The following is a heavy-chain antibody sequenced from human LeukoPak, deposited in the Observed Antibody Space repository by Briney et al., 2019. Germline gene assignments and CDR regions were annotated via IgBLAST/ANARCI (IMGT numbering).Heavy chain of an antibody. V-gene: IGHV3-53*01. CDR2: IYSGGRT. Sequence: GRSMRLSCAAYGFTVINNYMTWVSQVPGKGLEWVSVIYSGGRTYYADSVKGRFTISRDSSKNTLYLQMDSLRTEDTAVYYCAMGATGEYLQYWGQGTLVTVSS. CDR3: AMGATGEYLQY. D-gene: IGHD1-26*01. CDR1: GFTVINNY. J-gene: IGHJ1*01.